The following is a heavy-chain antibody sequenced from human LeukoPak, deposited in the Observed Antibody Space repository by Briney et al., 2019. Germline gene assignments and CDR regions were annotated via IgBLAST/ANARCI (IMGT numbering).Heavy chain of an antibody. Sequence: ASVKVSCKASGYTFTGYYMHWVRQAPGQGLEWMGWINPNSGGTNYAQKFQGRVTMTEDTSTDTAYMELSSLRSEDTAVYYCATAYCSSTSCFNWNDAFDIWGQGTMVTVSS. CDR1: GYTFTGYY. V-gene: IGHV1-2*02. J-gene: IGHJ3*02. D-gene: IGHD2-2*01. CDR3: ATAYCSSTSCFNWNDAFDI. CDR2: INPNSGGT.